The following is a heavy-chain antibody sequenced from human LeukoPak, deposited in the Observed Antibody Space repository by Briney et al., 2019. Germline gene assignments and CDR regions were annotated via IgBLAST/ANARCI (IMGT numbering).Heavy chain of an antibody. CDR2: IHYSGST. V-gene: IGHV4-39*01. Sequence: SETLSLTCTVSGGSISSSSYYWGWIRQPPGKGLEWIGSIHYSGSTYYNPSLKSRVTISVDTSKNQFSLKLSSVTAADTAVYYCASRSGWYYYYFDYWGQGTLVTVSS. CDR1: GGSISSSSYY. D-gene: IGHD6-19*01. J-gene: IGHJ4*02. CDR3: ASRSGWYYYYFDY.